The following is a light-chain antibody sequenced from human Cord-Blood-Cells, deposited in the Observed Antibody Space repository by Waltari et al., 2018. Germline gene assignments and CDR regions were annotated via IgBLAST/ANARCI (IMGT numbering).Light chain of an antibody. CDR1: SSDVGGYNY. Sequence: QSALTQPASVSGSPGQSLTISCTGTSSDVGGYNYVSWYQQHPGKAPKLMIYEVSNRPSGVSNRFSGSKSGNTASLTISGLQVEDEADYYCSSYTSSSTYVFGTGTKVTVL. V-gene: IGLV2-14*01. J-gene: IGLJ1*01. CDR3: SSYTSSSTYV. CDR2: EVS.